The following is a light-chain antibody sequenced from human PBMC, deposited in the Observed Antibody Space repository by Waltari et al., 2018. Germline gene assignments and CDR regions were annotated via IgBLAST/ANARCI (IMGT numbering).Light chain of an antibody. Sequence: IQMTQSPSSMSASVGDRVSITCQASQDISIYLSWYLKKPGKAPKVLNYDASNLETGVPSRFTGSRSGTDFTFTISSLQPEDISTYYCQQYKDLPRTFGQGTKVEIK. V-gene: IGKV1-33*01. CDR1: QDISIY. J-gene: IGKJ1*01. CDR3: QQYKDLPRT. CDR2: DAS.